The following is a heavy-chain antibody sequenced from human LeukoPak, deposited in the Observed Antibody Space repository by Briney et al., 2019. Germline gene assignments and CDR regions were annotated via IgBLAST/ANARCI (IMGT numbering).Heavy chain of an antibody. CDR1: GFTFSNAW. Sequence: GGSLRLSCAASGFTFSNAWMSWVRQAPGKGLEWVGRIKSKTDGGTTDYAAPVKGRFTISRDGSKNTLYLQMNSLKTEDTAVYYCTTGSPTYYYDMRDAFDIWGQGTMVTVSS. CDR3: TTGSPTYYYDMRDAFDI. D-gene: IGHD3-22*01. V-gene: IGHV3-15*01. CDR2: IKSKTDGGTT. J-gene: IGHJ3*02.